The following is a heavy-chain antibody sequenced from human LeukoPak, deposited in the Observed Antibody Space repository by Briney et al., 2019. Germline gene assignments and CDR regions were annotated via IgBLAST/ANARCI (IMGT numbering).Heavy chain of an antibody. CDR1: GGSVSSGSYY. V-gene: IGHV4-39*07. CDR2: INHSGST. Sequence: PSETLSLTCTVPGGSVSSGSYYWSWIRQPPGKGLEWIGEINHSGSTNYNPSLKSRVTISVDTSKNQFSLKLSSVTAADTAVYYCARARRITIFGVVITERFFDYWGQGTLVTVSS. CDR3: ARARRITIFGVVITERFFDY. J-gene: IGHJ4*02. D-gene: IGHD3-3*01.